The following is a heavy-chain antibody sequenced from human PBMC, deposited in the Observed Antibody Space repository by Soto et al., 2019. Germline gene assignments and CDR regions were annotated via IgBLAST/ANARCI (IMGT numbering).Heavy chain of an antibody. CDR1: EYTFTTYS. D-gene: IGHD6-13*01. Sequence: GASVKVSCKASEYTFTTYSLHWVRQAPGQGLEWMGIINPTSSTTSDAQMFQGRVTMTRDMSTSTVYMELSSLRSEDTAVYYCARDLYSSSWYVRAFDMWGQGTMVTVSS. CDR3: ARDLYSSSWYVRAFDM. CDR2: INPTSSTT. V-gene: IGHV1-46*03. J-gene: IGHJ3*02.